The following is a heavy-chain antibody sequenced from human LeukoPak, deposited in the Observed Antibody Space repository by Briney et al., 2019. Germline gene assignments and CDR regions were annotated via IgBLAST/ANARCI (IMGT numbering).Heavy chain of an antibody. J-gene: IGHJ5*02. CDR3: ARDSRMNYYAS. CDR2: ISSSGSTI. D-gene: IGHD3-3*01. CDR1: GFTVSSNY. V-gene: IGHV3-11*01. Sequence: GGSLRLSCAASGFTVSSNYMSWVRQAPGKGLEWVSYISSSGSTIYYADSVKGRFTISRDNAKNSLYLQMNSLRAEDTAVYYCARDSRMNYYASWGRGTLVTVSS.